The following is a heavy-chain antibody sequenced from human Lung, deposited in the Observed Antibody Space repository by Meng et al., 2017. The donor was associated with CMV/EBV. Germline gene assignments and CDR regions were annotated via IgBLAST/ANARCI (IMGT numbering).Heavy chain of an antibody. CDR1: FSLRTTGVG. Sequence: FSLRTTGVGVGWIRQPPGKAPEWLAVIYWNDDKRYSPSLKSRLSITKDTSKNHVVLTMTNMDPLDTATYFCAHRRGGQIVSLPAAYDYWGQGSLVTVSS. CDR2: IYWNDDK. J-gene: IGHJ4*02. CDR3: AHRRGGQIVSLPAAYDY. V-gene: IGHV2-5*01. D-gene: IGHD2-2*01.